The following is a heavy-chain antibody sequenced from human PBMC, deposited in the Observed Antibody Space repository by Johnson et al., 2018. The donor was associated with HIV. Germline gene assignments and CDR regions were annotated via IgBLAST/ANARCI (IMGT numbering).Heavy chain of an antibody. D-gene: IGHD5-12*01. CDR2: INNYGNLT. CDR1: GFTFSTYA. CDR3: AKGRGYDYDALDF. J-gene: IGHJ3*01. V-gene: IGHV3-64D*06. Sequence: EVQLVESGGGVVRPGGSLRLSCAASGFTFSTYAIHWVRQAPGKGLEYVSAINNYGNLTDYADSVRGRFSISRDKSKDTLYLQMSSLRAEDTAVYYCAKGRGYDYDALDFWGQGTMVTVSS.